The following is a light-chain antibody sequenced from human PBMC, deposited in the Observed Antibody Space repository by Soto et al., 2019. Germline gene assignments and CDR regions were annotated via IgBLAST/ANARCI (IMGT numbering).Light chain of an antibody. CDR1: QTLSSW. CDR2: DAS. Sequence: DIPMTQSPSTLSASLGDSVPITCRASQTLSSWLAWYQQKPGKAPKLLIYDASNLESGVPSRFSGSGSGTEFTLIISSLQPDDFATYYCQQCNSPYAFGQGPKV. CDR3: QQCNSPYA. V-gene: IGKV1-5*01. J-gene: IGKJ2*01.